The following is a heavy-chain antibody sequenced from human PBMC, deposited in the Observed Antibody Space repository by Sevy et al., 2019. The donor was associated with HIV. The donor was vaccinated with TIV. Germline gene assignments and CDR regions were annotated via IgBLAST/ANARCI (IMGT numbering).Heavy chain of an antibody. D-gene: IGHD2-21*02. CDR1: GYTFTSYG. V-gene: IGHV1-18*01. CDR3: ARDLGGYGGNSIDY. Sequence: ASVKVSCKASGYTFTSYGISWVRQAPGQGLEWMGWISAYNDNTNYAQKLQGRVTMTTDTSTSTAYMELRSLRSDDTAVYHCARDLGGYGGNSIDYWGQGTLVTVSS. J-gene: IGHJ4*02. CDR2: ISAYNDNT.